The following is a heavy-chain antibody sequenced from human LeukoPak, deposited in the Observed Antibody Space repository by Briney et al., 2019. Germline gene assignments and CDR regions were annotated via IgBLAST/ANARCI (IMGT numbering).Heavy chain of an antibody. J-gene: IGHJ4*02. CDR3: AKGWRSSISPLDY. V-gene: IGHV3-23*01. D-gene: IGHD2-2*01. CDR1: GFTFNSYT. Sequence: PGGSLRLSCAASGFTFNSYTVNWVRQAPGKGLEWVSVISGSGGSTYYADSVKGRFTISRDNSKNTLYLQVNSLRAEDTAVYYCAKGWRSSISPLDYWGQGTLVTVSS. CDR2: ISGSGGST.